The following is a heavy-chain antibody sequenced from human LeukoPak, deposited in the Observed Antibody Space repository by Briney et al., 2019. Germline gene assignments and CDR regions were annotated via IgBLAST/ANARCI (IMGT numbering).Heavy chain of an antibody. CDR1: GFTFASYA. V-gene: IGHV3-23*01. J-gene: IGHJ4*02. CDR3: AILDGSSLSRVWFDY. CDR2: ISGDGTFI. Sequence: GGSLRLSCAAPGFTFASYALNWVRQAPGRGLEWVSAISGDGTFIYYAESVKGRFTISIDSSKSTVYLQMNSLRAEDTAIYYCAILDGSSLSRVWFDYWGPGTLVTVSS. D-gene: IGHD6-6*01.